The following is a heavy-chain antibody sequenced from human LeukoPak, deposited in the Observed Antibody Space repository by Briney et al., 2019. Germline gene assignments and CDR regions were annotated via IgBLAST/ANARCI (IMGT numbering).Heavy chain of an antibody. V-gene: IGHV3-53*01. CDR1: GFTVSNNY. D-gene: IGHD3-10*01. CDR3: ARVGTMVRGVIITYFFDY. Sequence: GGSLRLSCAASGFTVSNNYMSWVRQAPGKGLEWVSVICSGGSTYYADSVKGRFTISRDNSKNTLYLQMNSLRAEDTAVYYCARVGTMVRGVIITYFFDYWGQGTLVTVSS. J-gene: IGHJ4*02. CDR2: ICSGGST.